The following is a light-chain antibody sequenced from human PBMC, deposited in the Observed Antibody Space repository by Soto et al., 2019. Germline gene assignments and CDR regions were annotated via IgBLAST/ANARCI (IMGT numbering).Light chain of an antibody. J-gene: IGLJ1*01. V-gene: IGLV2-14*03. CDR3: SSYTSSSSYV. Sequence: QSALTQPASVSDSPGQSITISCIGTSSDIGAFNHVSWQQQHPGKAPKLIIYDVINRPSGVSNRFSGSKTGNTASLIISGLQAEDEADYYCSSYTSSSSYVFGSGTKVNVL. CDR2: DVI. CDR1: SSDIGAFNH.